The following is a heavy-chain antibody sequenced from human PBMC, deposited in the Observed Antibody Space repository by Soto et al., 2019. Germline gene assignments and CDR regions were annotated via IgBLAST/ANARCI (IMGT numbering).Heavy chain of an antibody. V-gene: IGHV4-34*01. CDR2: INHSGST. CDR3: ARDPFYSSSSSQKSYYGMDV. CDR1: GGSFSGYY. D-gene: IGHD6-6*01. Sequence: SETLSLTCAVYGGSFSGYYWSWIRQPPGKGLEWIGEINHSGSTNYNPSLMGRVTISVDTSKNQFSLKLSSVTAADTAVYYCARDPFYSSSSSQKSYYGMDVWGQGTTVTVSS. J-gene: IGHJ6*02.